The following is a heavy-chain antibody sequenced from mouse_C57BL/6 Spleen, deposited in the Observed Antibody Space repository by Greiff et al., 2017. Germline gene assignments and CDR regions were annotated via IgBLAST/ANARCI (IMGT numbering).Heavy chain of an antibody. V-gene: IGHV1-82*01. J-gene: IGHJ4*01. D-gene: IGHD2-1*01. CDR2: IYPGDGDT. Sequence: QVQLQQSGPELVKPGASVKISCKASGYAFSSSWLNWVKQRPGKGLEWIGRIYPGDGDTNYNGKFKGKATLTADKSSSTAYMQLSSLTSEDSAVYFCAKIYYGNSYAMDYGGQGTSGTVSS. CDR1: GYAFSSSW. CDR3: AKIYYGNSYAMDY.